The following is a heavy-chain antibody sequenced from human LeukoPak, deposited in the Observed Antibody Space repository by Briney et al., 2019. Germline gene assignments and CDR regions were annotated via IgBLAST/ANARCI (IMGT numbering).Heavy chain of an antibody. CDR2: SYYSGST. CDR3: ARASCSSTSCYNWFDP. Sequence: SETLSLTCTASGGSISSSSYYWGWVRQPPGKGLEWIGSSYYSGSTYYNPSLKRRVTISVDTSKNQFSLKLSSVTAADTAVYYCARASCSSTSCYNWFDPWGQGTLVTVSS. J-gene: IGHJ5*02. CDR1: GGSISSSSYY. V-gene: IGHV4-39*07. D-gene: IGHD2-2*01.